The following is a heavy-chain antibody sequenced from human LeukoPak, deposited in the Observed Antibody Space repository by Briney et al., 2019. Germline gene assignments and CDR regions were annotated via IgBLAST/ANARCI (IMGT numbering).Heavy chain of an antibody. J-gene: IGHJ4*02. D-gene: IGHD2-2*01. Sequence: PSETLSLTCDVSGVSFSTYYWSWIRQSPGKGLEWIGSIYYTGSTYYNPSLKSRVTISVDTSKSEFSLMVHSVTAADTAMYYCARRGITYRTSFFVSWGQGTLVTVAS. CDR2: IYYTGST. CDR1: GVSFSTYY. V-gene: IGHV4-39*01. CDR3: ARRGITYRTSFFVS.